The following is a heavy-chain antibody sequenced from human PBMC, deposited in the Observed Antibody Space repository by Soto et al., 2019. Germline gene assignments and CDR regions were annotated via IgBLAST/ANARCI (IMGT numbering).Heavy chain of an antibody. V-gene: IGHV3-30-3*01. D-gene: IGHD6-19*01. J-gene: IGHJ4*02. CDR1: TFTFSIYS. Sequence: QVQLVESGGGVVQPGRSLRLSCAASTFTFSIYSLHWVRQAPGKGLEWVAVISNDGTNKYYADSVKGRFTVSRDNSKNTLYLQTNSLSDEDTAVYYCARVDTSGWSRPLDYWGQGTLVTVSS. CDR2: ISNDGTNK. CDR3: ARVDTSGWSRPLDY.